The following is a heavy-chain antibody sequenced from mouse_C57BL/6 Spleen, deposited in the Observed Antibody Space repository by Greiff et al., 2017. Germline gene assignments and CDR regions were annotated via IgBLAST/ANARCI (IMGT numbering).Heavy chain of an antibody. CDR3: ARCLGSSHHWYFDV. V-gene: IGHV1-53*01. CDR2: INPSNGGT. J-gene: IGHJ1*03. D-gene: IGHD1-1*01. Sequence: QVQLQQPGTELVKPGASVKLSCKASGYTFTSYWMHWVKQRPGQGLEWIGNINPSNGGTNYNEKFKSKATLTVDKSSSTAYMQLSSLTSEDSAVYYCARCLGSSHHWYFDVWGTGTTVTVSS. CDR1: GYTFTSYW.